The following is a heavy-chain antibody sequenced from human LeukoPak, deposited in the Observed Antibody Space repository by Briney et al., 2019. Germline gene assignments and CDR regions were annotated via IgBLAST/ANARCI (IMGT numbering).Heavy chain of an antibody. CDR1: GFTFNTYA. D-gene: IGHD4-23*01. V-gene: IGHV3-23*01. CDR3: ATSYDGKTAPYDL. CDR2: ICGSGGCT. Sequence: PGGSLRLSCEASGFTFNTYAIYWVRQAPGKGLEWVSGICGSGGCTYYADSVKGRFTISRDNSKNTVYLQMNSLTADDTAVYYCATSYDGKTAPYDLWGHGTLVTVSS. J-gene: IGHJ5*02.